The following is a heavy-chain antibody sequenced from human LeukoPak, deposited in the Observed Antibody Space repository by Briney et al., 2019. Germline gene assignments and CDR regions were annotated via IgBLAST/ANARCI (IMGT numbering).Heavy chain of an antibody. V-gene: IGHV3-30-3*01. D-gene: IGHD6-19*01. CDR1: GFTFSSYA. CDR2: ITNDGSNK. Sequence: GGSLRLSCAASGFTFSSYAMHWVRQAPGKGLEWVAGITNDGSNKYYADSVKGRFTISRDNSKNTLYLQMNSLRAEDTAVYYCARDRRYYSSGHVRVYYYYGIDVWGQGTTVTVSS. CDR3: ARDRRYYSSGHVRVYYYYGIDV. J-gene: IGHJ6*02.